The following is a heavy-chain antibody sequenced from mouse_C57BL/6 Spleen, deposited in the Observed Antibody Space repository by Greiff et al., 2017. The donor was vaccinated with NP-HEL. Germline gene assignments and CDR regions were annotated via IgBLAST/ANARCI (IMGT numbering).Heavy chain of an antibody. V-gene: IGHV1-76*01. CDR1: GYTFTDYY. J-gene: IGHJ4*01. CDR3: ARQVTVVVAPSYAMDY. Sequence: VQGVESGAELVRPGASVKLSCKASGYTFTDYYINWVKQRPGQGLEWIARIYPGSGNTNYNEKFKGKATLNAEKSSSTAYMQLSSLTSEDSAIYFCARQVTVVVAPSYAMDYWGQGPSVTVST. D-gene: IGHD1-1*01. CDR2: IYPGSGNT.